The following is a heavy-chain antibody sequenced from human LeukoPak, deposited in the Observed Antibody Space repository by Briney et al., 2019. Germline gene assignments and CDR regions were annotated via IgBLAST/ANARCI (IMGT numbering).Heavy chain of an antibody. Sequence: PGRSLRLSCAASGFTFSSYGMHWVRQAPGKGLEWVAVISYDGSNKYYADSVKGRFTASRDNSKNTLYLQMNSLRAEDTAVYYCAKEGGGYYYDSSGSFDYWGQGTLVTVSS. CDR3: AKEGGGYYYDSSGSFDY. V-gene: IGHV3-30*18. CDR1: GFTFSSYG. CDR2: ISYDGSNK. J-gene: IGHJ4*02. D-gene: IGHD3-22*01.